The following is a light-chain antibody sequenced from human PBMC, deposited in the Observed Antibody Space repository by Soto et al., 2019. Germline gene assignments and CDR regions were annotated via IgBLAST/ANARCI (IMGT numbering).Light chain of an antibody. V-gene: IGLV2-14*01. Sequence: QSALTQPASVSGSPGQSITISSTGTSSDVGAYNYVSWYQQHPGKAPKLMIYDVSNRPSGLSNRFSGSKSGSTASLTISGLQAEDEADYYCSSYTSSRIRVFGGGTKLTVL. J-gene: IGLJ3*02. CDR2: DVS. CDR3: SSYTSSRIRV. CDR1: SSDVGAYNY.